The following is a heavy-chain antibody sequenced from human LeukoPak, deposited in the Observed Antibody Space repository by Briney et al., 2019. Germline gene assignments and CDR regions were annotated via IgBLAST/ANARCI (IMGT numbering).Heavy chain of an antibody. D-gene: IGHD3-3*01. V-gene: IGHV4-34*01. CDR1: GGSFSGYY. Sequence: SETLSLTCAVYGGSFSGYYWSWIRQPPGKGLEWIGEINHSGSTNYNPSLKSRVTISVDTSKNQFSLKLSSVTAADTAVYYCAGGQIFGAFDYWGQGTLVTVSS. J-gene: IGHJ4*02. CDR2: INHSGST. CDR3: AGGQIFGAFDY.